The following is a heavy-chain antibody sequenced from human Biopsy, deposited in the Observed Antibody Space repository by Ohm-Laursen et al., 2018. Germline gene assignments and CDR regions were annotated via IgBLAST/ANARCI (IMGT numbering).Heavy chain of an antibody. Sequence: SLRLSCAASGFIFDDYAMHWVRQAPGKGLEWVSGISWDSGRIDYADSVKGRFTVSRDNAKNSLYLQMNSLRAADTAKYYCATELLPPGVGGPWLESWGQGISVTVSS. D-gene: IGHD3-10*01. CDR1: GFIFDDYA. CDR2: ISWDSGRI. V-gene: IGHV3-9*01. J-gene: IGHJ5*01. CDR3: ATELLPPGVGGPWLES.